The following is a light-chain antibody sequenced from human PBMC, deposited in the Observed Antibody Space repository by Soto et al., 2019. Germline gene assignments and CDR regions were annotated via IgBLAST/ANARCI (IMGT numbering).Light chain of an antibody. CDR3: QQYGSSPLT. Sequence: EIVLTQSPGTLSLSPGERATLSCRASQSVSSSYLAWYQQKPGQAPRLLIYGASIRATDIPDRFSGSGSGTDFTLTISRLEPEDFAVYYCQQYGSSPLTFGGGTKVEIE. CDR1: QSVSSSY. J-gene: IGKJ4*01. V-gene: IGKV3-20*01. CDR2: GAS.